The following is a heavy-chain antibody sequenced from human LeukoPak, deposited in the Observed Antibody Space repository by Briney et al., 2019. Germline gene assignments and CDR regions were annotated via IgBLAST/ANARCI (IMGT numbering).Heavy chain of an antibody. V-gene: IGHV4-34*01. Sequence: PSETLSLTCAVYGGSFSGYYWSWIRQPPGKGLEWIGEINHSGSTNYNPSLKSRVTISVDTSKNQFSLKLSSVTAADTAVYYCARGDGLHYHYYGMDVWGKGTTVTVSS. CDR2: INHSGST. D-gene: IGHD3/OR15-3a*01. CDR3: ARGDGLHYHYYGMDV. CDR1: GGSFSGYY. J-gene: IGHJ6*04.